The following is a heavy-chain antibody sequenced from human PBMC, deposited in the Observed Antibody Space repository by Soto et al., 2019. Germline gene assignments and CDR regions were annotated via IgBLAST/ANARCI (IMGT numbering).Heavy chain of an antibody. CDR2: LSRDGSVQ. D-gene: IGHD3-10*01. CDR3: VRSRSGAVADSFDY. Sequence: GGSLRLSCAVSGFTFSRYALHWVRLAPGKAMEWVAALSRDGSVQYWLDSVRGRFTISRDNSNNTLYLHMNSLRPEDTGVYYCVRSRSGAVADSFDYWGQGTQVTVS. V-gene: IGHV3-30*04. CDR1: GFTFSRYA. J-gene: IGHJ4*02.